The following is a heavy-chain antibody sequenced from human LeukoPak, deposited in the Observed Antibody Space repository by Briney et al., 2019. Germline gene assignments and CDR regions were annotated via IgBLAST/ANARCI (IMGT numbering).Heavy chain of an antibody. Sequence: ASETLSLTCSVSGGSISSYYWSWIRQPAGKGLEWIGRIYNTGSTNYNPSLKSRVAMSVDTSKNQFSLKLSSVTAADTAVYYCAISFSGSYYPDAFDIWGQGTMVTVSS. J-gene: IGHJ3*02. D-gene: IGHD1-26*01. V-gene: IGHV4-4*07. CDR3: AISFSGSYYPDAFDI. CDR2: IYNTGST. CDR1: GGSISSYY.